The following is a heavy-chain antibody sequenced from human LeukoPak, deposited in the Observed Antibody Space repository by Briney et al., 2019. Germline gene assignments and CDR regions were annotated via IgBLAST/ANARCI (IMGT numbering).Heavy chain of an antibody. V-gene: IGHV4-59*01. J-gene: IGHJ5*02. D-gene: IGHD3-3*01. CDR1: GGSINSYY. CDR2: IYYSGSP. CDR3: ARVTSYYDFWSGYSAPYNWFDP. Sequence: SETLSLTCTVSGGSINSYYWSWIRQPPGKGLEWIGYIYYSGSPNYNPSLKSRVTISVDTSKNQFSLILTSVTAADTAVYYCARVTSYYDFWSGYSAPYNWFDPWGQGTLVTVSS.